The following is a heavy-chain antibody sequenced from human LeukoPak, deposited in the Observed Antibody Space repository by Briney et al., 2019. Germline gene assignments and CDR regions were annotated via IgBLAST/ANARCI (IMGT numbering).Heavy chain of an antibody. D-gene: IGHD4-17*01. Sequence: SVKVSCKASGYTFTGYYMHWVRQAPGQGLEWMGWINANSGGTNYAQKFQGRVTMTRDTSISTAYMELSSLRSEDTAVYYCERGTVTTDFDYWGQGTLVTVSS. J-gene: IGHJ4*02. CDR2: INANSGGT. V-gene: IGHV1-2*02. CDR1: GYTFTGYY. CDR3: ERGTVTTDFDY.